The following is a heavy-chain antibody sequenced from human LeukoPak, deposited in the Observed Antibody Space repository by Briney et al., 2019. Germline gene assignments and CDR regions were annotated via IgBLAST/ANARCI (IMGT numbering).Heavy chain of an antibody. D-gene: IGHD5-18*01. CDR3: ARAISGYSYGYPISGYFDY. V-gene: IGHV4-34*01. CDR2: INHSGST. CDR1: GGSFSGYY. J-gene: IGHJ4*02. Sequence: SETLSLTCAVSGGSFSGYYWSWIRQPPGKGLEWIGEINHSGSTNYNPSLKSRVTISVDTSKNQFSLKLSSVTAADTAVYYCARAISGYSYGYPISGYFDYWGQGTLVTVSS.